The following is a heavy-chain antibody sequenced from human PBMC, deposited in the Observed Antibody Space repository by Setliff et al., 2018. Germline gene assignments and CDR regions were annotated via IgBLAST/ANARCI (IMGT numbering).Heavy chain of an antibody. CDR1: GASIGSHN. J-gene: IGHJ3*02. Sequence: SETLSLTCTVSGASIGSHNWIWIRQPAGKGLEWIGSVYYSGASYYNPSLRRRLSMSVDTSKNQFSLELTSVTAADTAVYYCARAPNRIGTMVRGVSRAFDIWSQGTLVTVSS. V-gene: IGHV4-4*07. CDR2: VYYSGAS. CDR3: ARAPNRIGTMVRGVSRAFDI. D-gene: IGHD3-10*01.